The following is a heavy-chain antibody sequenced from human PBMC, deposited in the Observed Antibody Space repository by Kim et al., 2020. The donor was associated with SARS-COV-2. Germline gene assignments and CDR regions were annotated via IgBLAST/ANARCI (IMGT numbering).Heavy chain of an antibody. Sequence: GGSLRLSCAASGFTFSSYAMSWVRQAPGKGLEWVSAISGSGGSTYYADSVKGRFTISRDNSKNTLYLQMNSLRAEDTAVYYCAKRYGDYRGGNWFDPWGQGTLVTVSS. CDR2: ISGSGGST. CDR3: AKRYGDYRGGNWFDP. J-gene: IGHJ5*02. V-gene: IGHV3-23*01. D-gene: IGHD4-17*01. CDR1: GFTFSSYA.